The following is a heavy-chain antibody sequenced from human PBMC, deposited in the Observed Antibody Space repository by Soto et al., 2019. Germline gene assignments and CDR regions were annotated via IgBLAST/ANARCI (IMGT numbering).Heavy chain of an antibody. CDR3: AREGGIVGATAADY. V-gene: IGHV4-31*03. J-gene: IGHJ4*02. CDR2: IYHSGST. D-gene: IGHD1-26*01. CDR1: DGSISSGAYY. Sequence: VQLQESGPGLVKPSQTLSLTCTVSDGSISSGAYYWSWIREHPGKGLEWIGYIYHSGSTYYNPSLKSRVTISVDTSKNQFSLKLSSVTVADTAVYYCAREGGIVGATAADYWGQGTLVTVSS.